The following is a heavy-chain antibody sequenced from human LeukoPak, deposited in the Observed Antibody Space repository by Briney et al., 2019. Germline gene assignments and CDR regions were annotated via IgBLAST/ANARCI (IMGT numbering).Heavy chain of an antibody. CDR1: GGSICSGGYS. CDR2: IYYSGST. CDR3: ARGGPSSSGGFDP. D-gene: IGHD6-6*01. J-gene: IGHJ5*02. V-gene: IGHV4-30-4*07. Sequence: SQTLSLTCAVSGGSICSGGYSCSWICQPPGKGLDWIGYIYYSGSTYYNPYLKSRVTISVDTSKNQFSLKLSSVTAADTAVYYCARGGPSSSGGFDPWGQGTLVTVSS.